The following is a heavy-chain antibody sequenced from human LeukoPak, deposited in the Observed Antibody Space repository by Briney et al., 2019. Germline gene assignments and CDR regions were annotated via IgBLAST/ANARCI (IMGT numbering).Heavy chain of an antibody. CDR1: GFTFSSYS. Sequence: AGGSLRLSCAASGFTFSSYSMNWVRQAPGKGLEWVSSISSSSSYIYYADSVKGRFTISRDNAKNSLYLQMNSLRAEDTAVYYCARDRGRDAFDIWGQGTMVTVSP. CDR3: ARDRGRDAFDI. CDR2: ISSSSSYI. J-gene: IGHJ3*02. V-gene: IGHV3-21*01.